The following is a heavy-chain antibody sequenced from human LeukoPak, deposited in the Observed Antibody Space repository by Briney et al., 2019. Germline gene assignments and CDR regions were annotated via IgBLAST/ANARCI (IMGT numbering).Heavy chain of an antibody. V-gene: IGHV1-69*04. CDR3: ARGNWNDLRLDY. CDR1: GGTFSSYA. Sequence: SVKVSFKASGGTFSSYATSWVRQAPGQGLEWMGRIIPILGIANYAQKFQGRVTITADKSTSTAYMELSSLRSEDTAVYYCARGNWNDLRLDYWGQGTLVTVSS. J-gene: IGHJ4*02. D-gene: IGHD1-20*01. CDR2: IIPILGIA.